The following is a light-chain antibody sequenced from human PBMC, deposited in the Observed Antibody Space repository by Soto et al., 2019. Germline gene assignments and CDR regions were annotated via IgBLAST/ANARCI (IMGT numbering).Light chain of an antibody. Sequence: EIVLTQSPGTLSLSPGERATLSCRASQSVSNSYLAWYQQKPGQAPRLLVYGATSRATGIPDRFSGSGSGTEFTLTITRLEPEDFAVYYCQQYGSSPWTVGQGTKVEIK. V-gene: IGKV3-20*01. CDR3: QQYGSSPWT. CDR1: QSVSNSY. CDR2: GAT. J-gene: IGKJ1*01.